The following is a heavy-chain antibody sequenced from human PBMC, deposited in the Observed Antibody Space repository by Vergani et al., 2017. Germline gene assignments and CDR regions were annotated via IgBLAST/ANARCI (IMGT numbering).Heavy chain of an antibody. J-gene: IGHJ4*02. Sequence: EVQLVQSGAEVKKPGESLRISCKGSGYSFTSYWISWVRQMPGKGLEWMGRIDPSDSYTNYSPSFQGHVTISADKSISTGYLQWSSLKASDTAMSSCARHKGYSSGWYSFDYWGQGTLVTVSS. D-gene: IGHD6-19*01. CDR3: ARHKGYSSGWYSFDY. CDR1: GYSFTSYW. V-gene: IGHV5-10-1*01. CDR2: IDPSDSYT.